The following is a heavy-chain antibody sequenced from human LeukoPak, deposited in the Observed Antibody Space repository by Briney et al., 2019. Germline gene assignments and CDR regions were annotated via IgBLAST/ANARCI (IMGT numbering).Heavy chain of an antibody. Sequence: ASLKVSCKASGYTFTGYDINWVRQTTGQGLEWMGWMNPNSGNTGYAQKFQGRGTMSRNTSISTAYIELSSLGSEDTAVCYCTRAEDDSEALDIWGQGTMVTVSS. CDR1: GYTFTGYD. J-gene: IGHJ3*02. CDR2: MNPNSGNT. CDR3: TRAEDDSEALDI. V-gene: IGHV1-8*01. D-gene: IGHD2-15*01.